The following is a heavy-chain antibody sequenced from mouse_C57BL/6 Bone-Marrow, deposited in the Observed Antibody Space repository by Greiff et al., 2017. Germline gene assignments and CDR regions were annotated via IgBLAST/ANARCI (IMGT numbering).Heavy chain of an antibody. J-gene: IGHJ1*03. CDR3: ANDHYYGSSHYWYFDV. CDR1: GYSITSGYY. D-gene: IGHD1-1*01. Sequence: EVQLLESGPGLVKPSHSLSLTCSVTGYSITSGYYWNWIRQFPGNKLELMGYISYDGSNNYNPALKNRITLTHDTSKNQFFLKLNSVTTEDTATYYCANDHYYGSSHYWYFDVWGTGTTVTVSS. V-gene: IGHV3-6*01. CDR2: ISYDGSN.